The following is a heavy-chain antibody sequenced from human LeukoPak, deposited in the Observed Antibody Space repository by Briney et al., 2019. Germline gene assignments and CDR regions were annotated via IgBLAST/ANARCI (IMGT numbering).Heavy chain of an antibody. D-gene: IGHD2-2*01. CDR3: TTGRYCSSTSCYVGFDY. CDR1: GFTFSNAW. J-gene: IGHJ4*02. CDR2: IKSKTDGGTT. Sequence: GGSLRLSCAASGFTFSNAWMSWVRQAPGKGLEWVGRIKSKTDGGTTDYAAPVKGRFTISRDDSKNTLYLQMNSLKTEDTAVYYCTTGRYCSSTSCYVGFDYWGQGTLVTVSS. V-gene: IGHV3-15*01.